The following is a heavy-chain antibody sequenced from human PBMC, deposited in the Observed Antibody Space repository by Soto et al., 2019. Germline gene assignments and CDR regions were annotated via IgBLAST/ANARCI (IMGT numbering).Heavy chain of an antibody. D-gene: IGHD3-10*01. V-gene: IGHV3-74*03. Sequence: EVQLVESGGGLVQPGGSLILSCTASGFPFSSYWMHWVRQAPGKGLVWISRSNSDASSTTYADSVKGRFTISRDNAENTLFLQMNSLRVDDTAVYYCARGYYGSEGTESFQHWGRGTLVTVSS. CDR3: ARGYYGSEGTESFQH. J-gene: IGHJ1*01. CDR1: GFPFSSYW. CDR2: SNSDASST.